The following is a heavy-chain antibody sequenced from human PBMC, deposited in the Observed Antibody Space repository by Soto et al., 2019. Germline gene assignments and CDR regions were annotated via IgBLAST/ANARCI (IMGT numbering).Heavy chain of an antibody. Sequence: GGSLRLSCACSVFTFINYAMTWVRQAPGKGLEWVSSISNRGSDTYYVDSVKGRFTISRDNSKNTLYLQMNSLRAEDTAVYYCAKDTYSSSWYFWGQGTLVTVSS. CDR2: ISNRGSDT. J-gene: IGHJ4*02. CDR3: AKDTYSSSWYF. D-gene: IGHD6-13*01. V-gene: IGHV3-23*01. CDR1: VFTFINYA.